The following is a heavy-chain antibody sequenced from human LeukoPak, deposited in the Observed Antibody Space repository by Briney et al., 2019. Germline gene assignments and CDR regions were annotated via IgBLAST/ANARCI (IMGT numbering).Heavy chain of an antibody. D-gene: IGHD6-13*01. CDR1: GYTFTSYG. J-gene: IGHJ4*02. V-gene: IGHV1-18*01. CDR2: INPYNGNT. CDR3: ARVATADYFYI. Sequence: ASVNVSCKPSGYTFTSYGISWVRQAPGQALEWTGWINPYNGNTNYGQKLQGRVTMTTDTSTSTAYMELRSLRSDDPAVNYVARVATADYFYISGQGTLGTVSS.